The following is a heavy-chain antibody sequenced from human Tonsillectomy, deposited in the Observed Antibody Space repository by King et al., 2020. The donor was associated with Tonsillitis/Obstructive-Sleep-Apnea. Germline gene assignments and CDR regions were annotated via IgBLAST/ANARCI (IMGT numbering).Heavy chain of an antibody. J-gene: IGHJ6*03. CDR3: AKELNKTNYYFDYMDV. D-gene: IGHD1-1*01. CDR2: TRNKANSYTT. CDR1: GFTFSDHY. V-gene: IGHV3-72*01. Sequence: VQLVESGGGLVQPGGSLRLSCAASGFTFSDHYMDWVRQAPEKGLEWVGRTRNKANSYTTEYAASVKGRFTISRDDSKNSLYLQMNSLKTEDTAVYYCAKELNKTNYYFDYMDVWGKGTTVTVSS.